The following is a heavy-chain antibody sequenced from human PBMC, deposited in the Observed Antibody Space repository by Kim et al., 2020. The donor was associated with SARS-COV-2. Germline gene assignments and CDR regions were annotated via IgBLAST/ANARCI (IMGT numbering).Heavy chain of an antibody. J-gene: IGHJ4*02. D-gene: IGHD2-2*02. Sequence: GGSLRLSCATSGFTFKNHWMHWVRQAPGKGLVWVSGINSDGSRTTYGDSVRGRFSISRDNAKNTLYLQMDGLRAEDTAFYYCARDYTYWGQGTLVTVSS. V-gene: IGHV3-74*01. CDR3: ARDYTY. CDR2: INSDGSRT. CDR1: GFTFKNHW.